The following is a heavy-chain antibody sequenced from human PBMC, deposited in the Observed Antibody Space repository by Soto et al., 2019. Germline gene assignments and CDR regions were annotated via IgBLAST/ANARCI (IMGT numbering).Heavy chain of an antibody. CDR1: GYTFTSYG. V-gene: IGHV1-18*01. CDR3: AREGLYYYDSSGPSPPDS. Sequence: QVKLVQSGAEVKKPGASVKVSCKASGYTFTSYGISWVRQAPGQGLEWMGWISAYNGNTNYAQKLQGRVTMTTDTSTSTAYMELRSLRSDDTAVYYCAREGLYYYDSSGPSPPDSWGQGTLVTVSS. J-gene: IGHJ4*02. D-gene: IGHD3-22*01. CDR2: ISAYNGNT.